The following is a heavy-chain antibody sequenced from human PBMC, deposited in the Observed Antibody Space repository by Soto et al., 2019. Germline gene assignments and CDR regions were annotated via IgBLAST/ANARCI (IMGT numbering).Heavy chain of an antibody. CDR3: ARSLVIYFNPPYYMDV. V-gene: IGHV4-59*01. J-gene: IGHJ6*03. D-gene: IGHD3-22*01. CDR2: IYYSGST. Sequence: SETLSLTCTVSGGSISSYYWSWIRQPPGKGLEWIGYIYYSGSTNYNPSLKSRVTTSVDTSKNQFSLKLSSVTAADKAVYYCARSLVIYFNPPYYMDVWGKGTTVTVSS. CDR1: GGSISSYY.